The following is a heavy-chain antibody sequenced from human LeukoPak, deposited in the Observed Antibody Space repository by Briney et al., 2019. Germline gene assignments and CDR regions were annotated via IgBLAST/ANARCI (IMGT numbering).Heavy chain of an antibody. V-gene: IGHV3-30*18. CDR1: GFTFSSYV. J-gene: IGHJ3*02. D-gene: IGHD1-14*01. Sequence: PGRSLRLSCAASGFTFSSYVMHWVRQAPGKGLEWVAIISYDGSNKYYADSVKGRFTISRDNSKNTLYLQMNSLRAEDTAVYYCAKDVSEYDAFDIWGQGTMVTVS. CDR3: AKDVSEYDAFDI. CDR2: ISYDGSNK.